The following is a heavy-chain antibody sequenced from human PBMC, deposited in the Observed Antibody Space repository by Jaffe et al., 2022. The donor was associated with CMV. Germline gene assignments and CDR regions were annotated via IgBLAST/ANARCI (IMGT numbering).Heavy chain of an antibody. CDR3: ARGRRIFLNWFDP. CDR1: GGSISSYY. V-gene: IGHV4-59*01. J-gene: IGHJ5*02. D-gene: IGHD2-15*01. CDR2: IYYSGST. Sequence: QVQLQESGPGLVKPSETLSLTCTVSGGSISSYYWSWIRQPPGKGLEWIGYIYYSGSTNYNPSLKSRVTISVDTSKNQFSLKLSSVTAADTAVYYCARGRRIFLNWFDPWGQGTLVTVSS.